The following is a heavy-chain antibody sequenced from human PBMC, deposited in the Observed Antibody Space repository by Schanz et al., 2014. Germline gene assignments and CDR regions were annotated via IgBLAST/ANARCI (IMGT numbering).Heavy chain of an antibody. Sequence: DVHLMESGGGLVQPGGSLRLSCAGSGFTFSSYAMNWVRQAPGQGLEWVSGINTSGGSRYYAESVKGRFTISRDNSKNLVVLQMNSLRVDDTAVYYCTKEDATALWYFEHWGQGTLVTVSS. CDR1: GFTFSSYA. J-gene: IGHJ4*02. V-gene: IGHV3-23*01. CDR2: INTSGGSR. CDR3: TKEDATALWYFEH. D-gene: IGHD6-13*01.